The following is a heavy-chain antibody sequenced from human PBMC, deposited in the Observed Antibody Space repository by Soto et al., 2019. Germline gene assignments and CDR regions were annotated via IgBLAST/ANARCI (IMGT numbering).Heavy chain of an antibody. CDR3: AREATVVTCFDY. D-gene: IGHD4-17*01. CDR1: GYTFTSYS. J-gene: IGHJ4*02. CDR2: INAGNGNT. V-gene: IGHV1-3*01. Sequence: ASVKVSCKASGYTFTSYSMHWVRQAPGQRLEWMGWINAGNGNTKYSQKFQGRVTITRDTSASTAYMELSSLRSEDTAVYYCAREATVVTCFDYWGQGTLVTVSS.